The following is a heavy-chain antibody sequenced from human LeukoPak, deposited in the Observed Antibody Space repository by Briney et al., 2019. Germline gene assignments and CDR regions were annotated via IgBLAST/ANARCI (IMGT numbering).Heavy chain of an antibody. CDR3: ARVSYSGYRDLDY. Sequence: PGGSLRLSCAPSGYTFSSYEMNWGRQGPEEGRGWVSYISSSGSTIYYADSVKARFTISRDNAKNSLYLQMNSLRAEDTAVYYCARVSYSGYRDLDYWGQGTLVTVSS. J-gene: IGHJ4*02. D-gene: IGHD5-12*01. V-gene: IGHV3-48*03. CDR1: GYTFSSYE. CDR2: ISSSGSTI.